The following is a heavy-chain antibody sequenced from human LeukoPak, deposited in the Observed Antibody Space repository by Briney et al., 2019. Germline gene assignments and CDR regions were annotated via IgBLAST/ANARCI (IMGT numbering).Heavy chain of an antibody. CDR2: IYYYGST. D-gene: IGHD3-22*01. J-gene: IGHJ4*02. Sequence: PSETLSLTCTVSGGSISGYYWSWIRHPPGKGLEWIGYIYYYGSTNYNPSLRSRVAISLDTSKNHFSLTLSSVTVADTAVYYCALGYYPNYWGQGTLVTVSS. CDR3: ALGYYPNY. V-gene: IGHV4-59*01. CDR1: GGSISGYY.